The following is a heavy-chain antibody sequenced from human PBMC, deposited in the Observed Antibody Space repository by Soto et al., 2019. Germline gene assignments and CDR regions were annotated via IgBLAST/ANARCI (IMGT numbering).Heavy chain of an antibody. V-gene: IGHV4-59*01. D-gene: IGHD6-6*01. CDR1: GGSISSYY. Sequence: SETLSLTCTVSGGSISSYYWSWIRQPPGKGLEWIGYIYYSGSTNYNPSLKSRVTISVDTSKNQFSLKLSSVTAADTAVYYCARAARPEWYFDLWGRGTLVTVSS. CDR2: IYYSGST. CDR3: ARAARPEWYFDL. J-gene: IGHJ2*01.